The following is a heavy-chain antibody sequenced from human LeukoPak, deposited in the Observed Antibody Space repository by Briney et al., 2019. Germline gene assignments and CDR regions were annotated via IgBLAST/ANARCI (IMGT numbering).Heavy chain of an antibody. CDR2: ISGSGGST. J-gene: IGHJ4*02. CDR1: GFTFSGDA. V-gene: IGHV3-23*01. Sequence: GGSLRLSCAASGFTFSGDAMSWVRQAPGKGLEWVSAISGSGGSTYYADSVKGRFTISRDNSKNTLYLQMNSLRAEDTAVYYCAKDYYDHIWGSYRGYFDYWGQGTLVTVSS. CDR3: AKDYYDHIWGSYRGYFDY. D-gene: IGHD3-16*02.